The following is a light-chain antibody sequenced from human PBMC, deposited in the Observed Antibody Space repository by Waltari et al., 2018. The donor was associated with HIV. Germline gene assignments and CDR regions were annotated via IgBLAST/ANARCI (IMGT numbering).Light chain of an antibody. CDR2: CNS. J-gene: IGLJ2*01. CDR1: SSNIGAGHD. V-gene: IGLV1-40*01. Sequence: QSVLTPPPSVSGAPGQRVTLSCTGSSSNIGAGHDVPWYQQLPGTAPKLLIYCNSNRPSGVPDRFSGSKSGTSASLAITGLQAEDEADYYCQSYDSSLSAPVVFGGGTKLTVL. CDR3: QSYDSSLSAPVV.